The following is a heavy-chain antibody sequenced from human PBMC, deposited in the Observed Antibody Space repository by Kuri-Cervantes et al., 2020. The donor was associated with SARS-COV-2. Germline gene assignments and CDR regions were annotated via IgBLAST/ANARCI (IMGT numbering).Heavy chain of an antibody. CDR2: ISTHHGNT. V-gene: IGHV1-18*01. Sequence: ASVKVSCKASGYTFSHYGINWVRQAPGQGLEWMGWISTHHGNTNYAQKFQGRVTMTVDTSTGTAYMELRSLRTDDTAVYFCARDYDFWSGPYGYWGQGTLVTVSS. CDR3: ARDYDFWSGPYGY. D-gene: IGHD3-3*01. CDR1: GYTFSHYG. J-gene: IGHJ4*02.